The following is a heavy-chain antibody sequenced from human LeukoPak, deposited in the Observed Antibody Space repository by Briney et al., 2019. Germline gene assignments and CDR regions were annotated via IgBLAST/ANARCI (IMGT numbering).Heavy chain of an antibody. D-gene: IGHD2-2*01. V-gene: IGHV3-30*14. CDR2: ISYDGSNK. CDR3: ARLLYQETYYMDV. J-gene: IGHJ6*03. Sequence: GGSLRLSCAASGFTFSSYAMHWVRQAPGKGLEWVAVISYDGSNKYYADSVKGRFTISRDNSKNTLYLQMNSLRAEDTAVYYCARLLYQETYYMDVWGKGTTVTVSS. CDR1: GFTFSSYA.